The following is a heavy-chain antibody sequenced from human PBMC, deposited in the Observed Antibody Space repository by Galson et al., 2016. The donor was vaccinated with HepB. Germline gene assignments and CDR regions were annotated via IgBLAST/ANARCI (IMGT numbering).Heavy chain of an antibody. J-gene: IGHJ4*02. D-gene: IGHD3-9*01. CDR2: ISGSGGST. V-gene: IGHV3-23*01. CDR1: GFTFSSYA. CDR3: AKIPTHFDWWETSDY. Sequence: SLRLSCAASGFTFSSYAMSWVRQAPGKGLEWVSAISGSGGSTYYADSVKGRFTISRDNSKNTLYLQMSSLRAEDTAVYYCAKIPTHFDWWETSDYWGQGTLVTVSS.